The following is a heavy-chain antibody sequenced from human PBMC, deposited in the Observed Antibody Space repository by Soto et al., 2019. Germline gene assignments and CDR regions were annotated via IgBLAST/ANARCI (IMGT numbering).Heavy chain of an antibody. V-gene: IGHV3-30-3*01. CDR3: ARGGSTYYDFWSGYPSDYYYYGMDV. J-gene: IGHJ6*01. Sequence: QVQLVESGGGVVQPGRSLRLSCAASGFTFSSYAMHWVRQAPGKGLEWVAVISYDGSNKYYADSVKGRFTISRDNSKHTLYLQMNSLRAEDTAVYYCARGGSTYYDFWSGYPSDYYYYGMDVW. D-gene: IGHD3-3*01. CDR2: ISYDGSNK. CDR1: GFTFSSYA.